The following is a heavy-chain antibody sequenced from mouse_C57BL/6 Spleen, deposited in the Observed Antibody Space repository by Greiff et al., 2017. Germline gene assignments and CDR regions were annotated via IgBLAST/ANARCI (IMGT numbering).Heavy chain of an antibody. CDR2: INPNNGGT. CDR3: ARDYDGYVSLYWYFDV. CDR1: GYTFTDYY. J-gene: IGHJ1*03. D-gene: IGHD2-3*01. Sequence: EVQLQQSGPELVKPGASVKISCKASGYTFTDYYMNWVKQSHGKSLEWIGDINPNNGGTSYNQKFKGKATLTVDKSSSTAYMELRSLTSEDSAVYYCARDYDGYVSLYWYFDVWGTGTTVTVSS. V-gene: IGHV1-26*01.